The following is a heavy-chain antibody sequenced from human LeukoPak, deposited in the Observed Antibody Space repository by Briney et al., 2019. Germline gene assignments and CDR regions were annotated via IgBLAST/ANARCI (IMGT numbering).Heavy chain of an antibody. D-gene: IGHD5-24*01. CDR3: ARGRMAIEFSQLEY. J-gene: IGHJ4*02. V-gene: IGHV3-30*03. Sequence: GGSLRLSCAASGFTFSSFAMHWVRQAPGKGLEWVAVISSDGSNKYYVDSVKGRFTISRDHSKNTLNLQMNSLRAEDTAVYFCARGRMAIEFSQLEYWGQGTVVTVS. CDR1: GFTFSSFA. CDR2: ISSDGSNK.